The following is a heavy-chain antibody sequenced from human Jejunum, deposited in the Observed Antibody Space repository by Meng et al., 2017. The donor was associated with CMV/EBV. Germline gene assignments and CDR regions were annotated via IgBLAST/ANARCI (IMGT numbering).Heavy chain of an antibody. CDR2: ISGYNGNT. D-gene: IGHD3-10*01. J-gene: IGHJ6*02. Sequence: TFNNYGITWVRQTPGQGLQWMEWISGYNGNTNYAQKFQGRVTLTREISTSTAYMELRSLRSDDTAVYYCARGLVRFGEHTDAMDVWGPGTTVTVSS. V-gene: IGHV1-18*01. CDR1: TFNNYG. CDR3: ARGLVRFGEHTDAMDV.